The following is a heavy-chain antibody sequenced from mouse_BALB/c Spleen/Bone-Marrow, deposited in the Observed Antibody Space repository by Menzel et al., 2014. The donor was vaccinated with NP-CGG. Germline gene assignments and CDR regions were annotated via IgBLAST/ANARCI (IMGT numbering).Heavy chain of an antibody. CDR3: ESRGEYFDV. CDR1: GYSFTGYY. V-gene: IGHV1-31*01. Sequence: LKESGASVKISCKASGYSFTGYYMHWVKQSHGNSLDWIGYIYPYNGVSSYNQEFKGKATLTVDKSSSTAYMELRSLTSDDSAVYHCESRGEYFDVWGAGTTVTVSS. J-gene: IGHJ1*01. CDR2: IYPYNGVS.